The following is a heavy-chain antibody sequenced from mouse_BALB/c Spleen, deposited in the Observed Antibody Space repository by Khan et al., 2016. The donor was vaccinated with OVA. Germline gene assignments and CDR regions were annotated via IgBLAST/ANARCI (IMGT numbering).Heavy chain of an antibody. J-gene: IGHJ2*01. CDR2: INPSTGYT. D-gene: IGHD2-1*01. V-gene: IGHV1-7*01. CDR3: ARRGLLCDFDY. Sequence: VQLQQSGAELAKPGASVKMSCKASGYTFINYWILWVKQRPGQGLEWIGYINPSTGYTEYNQNFKDKATLTADTSSSTAYMKLSSLTYEDSAVYYCARRGLLCDFDYWGQGTTLTVSS. CDR1: GYTFINYW.